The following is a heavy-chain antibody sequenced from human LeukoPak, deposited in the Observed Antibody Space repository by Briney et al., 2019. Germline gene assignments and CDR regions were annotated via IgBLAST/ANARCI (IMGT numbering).Heavy chain of an antibody. J-gene: IGHJ4*01. D-gene: IGHD3-16*01. CDR1: APSVGIGDYC. Sequence: PSQTLSPACTVAAPSVGIGDYCSTWIRHHPVNGLEWLGYIYNGWRTYHRPSLTARLPISADTSKNQFSLTPSSVTTAHSAVYYCARGSYNGGSRYEGTDYWGQGILVTVSS. CDR2: IYNGWRT. V-gene: IGHV4-31*03. CDR3: ARGSYNGGSRYEGTDY.